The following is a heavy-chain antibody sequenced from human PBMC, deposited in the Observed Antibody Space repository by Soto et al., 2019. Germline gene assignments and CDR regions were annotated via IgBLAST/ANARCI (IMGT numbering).Heavy chain of an antibody. CDR2: IWIDGSNQ. J-gene: IGHJ4*02. V-gene: IGHV3-33*03. Sequence: GGSLRLACEAAGFDISTYGVHWVRQPPGKGLEWLGFIWIDGSNQEYEASVKGRFTISSDNSRNTLYLQKNTFRADDTAVYYCATVDCSGGSCYSDYWGQGTLVTVSS. CDR3: ATVDCSGGSCYSDY. D-gene: IGHD2-15*01. CDR1: GFDISTYG.